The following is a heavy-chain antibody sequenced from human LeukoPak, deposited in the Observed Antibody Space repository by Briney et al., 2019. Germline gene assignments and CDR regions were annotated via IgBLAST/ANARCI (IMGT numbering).Heavy chain of an antibody. J-gene: IGHJ4*02. Sequence: QPGGSLRLSCAASGFTFSSYWMHWVRQAPGKGLVWVSRINSDASSTSYADSVKGRFTISRDNAKNTLYLQMNSLRAEDTAVYYCARAIGQLWTPPDYWGQGTLVTISS. CDR1: GFTFSSYW. CDR2: INSDASST. D-gene: IGHD5-18*01. V-gene: IGHV3-74*01. CDR3: ARAIGQLWTPPDY.